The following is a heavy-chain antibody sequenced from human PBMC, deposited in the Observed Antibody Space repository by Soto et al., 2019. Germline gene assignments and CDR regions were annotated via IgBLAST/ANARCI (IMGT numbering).Heavy chain of an antibody. CDR1: GGTFSSYA. CDR2: IIPIFGTA. V-gene: IGHV1-69*13. Sequence: ASVKVSCKASGGTFSSYAISWVRQAPGQGLEWMGGIIPIFGTANYAQKFQGRVTVTADESTSTAYMELSSLRSEDTAVYYCARGAAAGHYYYYGMDVWGQGTTVTVSS. D-gene: IGHD6-13*01. CDR3: ARGAAAGHYYYYGMDV. J-gene: IGHJ6*02.